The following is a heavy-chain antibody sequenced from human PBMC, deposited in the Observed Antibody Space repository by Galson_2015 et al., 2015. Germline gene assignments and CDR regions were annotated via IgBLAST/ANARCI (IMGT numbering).Heavy chain of an antibody. V-gene: IGHV4-39*01. Sequence: ETLSLTCTVSGGSISSSSYYWGWIRQPPGKGLEWIGSIYYSGSTYHNPSLKSRVTISVDTSKNQFSLKLSSVTAADTAVYYCARPGGSGDYYYGMDVWGQGTTVTVSS. D-gene: IGHD3-10*01. CDR1: GGSISSSSYY. CDR3: ARPGGSGDYYYGMDV. J-gene: IGHJ6*02. CDR2: IYYSGST.